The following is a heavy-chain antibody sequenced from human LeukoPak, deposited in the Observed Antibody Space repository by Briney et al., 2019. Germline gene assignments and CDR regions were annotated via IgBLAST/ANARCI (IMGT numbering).Heavy chain of an antibody. D-gene: IGHD6-6*01. CDR3: AKCIAARPVGAFDI. V-gene: IGHV1-69*13. J-gene: IGHJ3*02. CDR1: GGTFSSYA. Sequence: ASVKVSCKASGGTFSSYAISWVRQAPGQGLEWMGGIIPIFGTANYAQKFQGRVTITADESTSTAYMELSSLRSEDTAVYYCAKCIAARPVGAFDIWGQGTMVTVSS. CDR2: IIPIFGTA.